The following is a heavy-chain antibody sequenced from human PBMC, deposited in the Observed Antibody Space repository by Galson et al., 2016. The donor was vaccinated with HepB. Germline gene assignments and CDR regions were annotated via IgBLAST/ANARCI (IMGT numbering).Heavy chain of an antibody. D-gene: IGHD3-3*01. CDR1: GGTFSSYA. Sequence: SVKVSCKASGGTFSSYAINWARQAPGQGLGWMGGIIPIFGTANYAQKFQGRVTITADESTSTAYMELSSLRSEDTAVYYRARPSRAVIRFLKWLPKDYHVMDGWGQGTPVTVSS. CDR3: ARPSRAVIRFLKWLPKDYHVMDG. J-gene: IGHJ6*02. CDR2: IIPIFGTA. V-gene: IGHV1-69*13.